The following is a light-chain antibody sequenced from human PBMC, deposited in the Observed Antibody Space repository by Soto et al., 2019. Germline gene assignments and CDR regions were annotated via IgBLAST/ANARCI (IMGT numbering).Light chain of an antibody. V-gene: IGKV1-39*01. Sequence: DIQMTQSPSALSASIGDRVTVTCRASQSILSHLNWYQQKPGKVPKLLIYSASSLQSGVPSRFSGSGSGTDFTLTISSLQPEDFATYYCQQSYSTPLTFGGGTKV. CDR2: SAS. CDR3: QQSYSTPLT. J-gene: IGKJ4*01. CDR1: QSILSH.